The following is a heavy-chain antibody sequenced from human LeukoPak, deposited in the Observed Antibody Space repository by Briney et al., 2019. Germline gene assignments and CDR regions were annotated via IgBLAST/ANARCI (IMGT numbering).Heavy chain of an antibody. V-gene: IGHV5-51*01. J-gene: IGHJ4*02. CDR2: IYPGDSDT. CDR1: GHSFTSYW. CDR3: ARLPGNNYAASFDY. Sequence: GESLKISCKGSGHSFTSYWIGWVRQMPGKGLEWMGIIYPGDSDTRYSPSFQGQVTISADKSINTAYLQWSSLKASDTATYYCARLPGNNYAASFDYWGQGTLVTVSS. D-gene: IGHD5-24*01.